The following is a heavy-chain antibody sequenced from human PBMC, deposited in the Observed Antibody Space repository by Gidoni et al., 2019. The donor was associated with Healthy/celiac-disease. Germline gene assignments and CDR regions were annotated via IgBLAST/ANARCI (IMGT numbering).Heavy chain of an antibody. CDR3: ARMGYCSSTSCYRGYYYYGMDV. CDR1: GGTFSSYA. V-gene: IGHV1-69*06. J-gene: IGHJ6*02. CDR2: IIPIFGTA. Sequence: QVQLVQSGAEVKKPGSSVKVPCKASGGTFSSYAISWVRQAPGQGLEWMGGIIPIFGTANYAQKFQGRVTITADKSTSTAYMELSSLRSEDTAVYYCARMGYCSSTSCYRGYYYYGMDVWGQGTTVTVSS. D-gene: IGHD2-2*01.